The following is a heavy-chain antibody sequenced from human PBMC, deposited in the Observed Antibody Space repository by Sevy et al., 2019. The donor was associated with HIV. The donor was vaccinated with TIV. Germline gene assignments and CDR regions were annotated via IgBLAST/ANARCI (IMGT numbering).Heavy chain of an antibody. CDR2: INGKGRST. V-gene: IGHV3-23*01. CDR3: AKTIDSGGGVVPAADSFYCCMDV. CDR1: GFTFSGYA. Sequence: GGSLRLSCAVSGFTFSGYAMNWVRQAPGKGLEWVSAINGKGRSTHYADSVEGRFTISRDNSKNTLYLQMNSLRAEDTAVYYCAKTIDSGGGVVPAADSFYCCMDVWGQGTTVTVSS. D-gene: IGHD2-2*01. J-gene: IGHJ6*02.